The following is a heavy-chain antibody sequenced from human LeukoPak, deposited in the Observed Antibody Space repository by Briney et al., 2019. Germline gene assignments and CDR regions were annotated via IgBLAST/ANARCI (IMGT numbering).Heavy chain of an antibody. J-gene: IGHJ4*02. CDR2: IIPIFGTA. CDR1: GGTFSSYA. Sequence: GASVKVSCKASGGTFSSYAISWVRQAPGQGLEWMGGIIPIFGTANYAQKFQGRVTITADESTSTAYMELSSLRSEDTAVYYCARDQYYYDSSGYWALDYWGQGTLVTVSS. V-gene: IGHV1-69*13. CDR3: ARDQYYYDSSGYWALDY. D-gene: IGHD3-22*01.